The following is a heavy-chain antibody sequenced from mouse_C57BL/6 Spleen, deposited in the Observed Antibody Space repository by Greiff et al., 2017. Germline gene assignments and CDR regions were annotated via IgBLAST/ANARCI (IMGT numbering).Heavy chain of an antibody. Sequence: QVQLQQPGTELVKPGASVKLSCKASGYTFTSYWMHWVKQRPGQGLEWIGNINPSNGGTNYNEKFKSKATMTVDKSSSTAYLQLSSLTSEDSAVYYGARGGFITTVVASYYYAMDYWGQGTSVTVSS. CDR1: GYTFTSYW. CDR3: ARGGFITTVVASYYYAMDY. D-gene: IGHD1-1*01. V-gene: IGHV1-53*01. CDR2: INPSNGGT. J-gene: IGHJ4*01.